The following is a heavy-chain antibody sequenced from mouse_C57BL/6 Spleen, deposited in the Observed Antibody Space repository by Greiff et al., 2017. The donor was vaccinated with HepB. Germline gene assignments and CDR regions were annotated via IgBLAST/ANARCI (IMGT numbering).Heavy chain of an antibody. D-gene: IGHD2-2*01. V-gene: IGHV1-69*01. Sequence: VQLQQPGAELVMPGASVKLSCKASGYTFTSYWMHWVKQRPGQGLEWIGEIDPSDSYTNYNQKFKGKSTLTVDKSSSTAYMQLSSLTSEDSAVYYCARAHYGYDEGWFAYWGQGTLVTVSA. CDR2: IDPSDSYT. CDR3: ARAHYGYDEGWFAY. J-gene: IGHJ3*01. CDR1: GYTFTSYW.